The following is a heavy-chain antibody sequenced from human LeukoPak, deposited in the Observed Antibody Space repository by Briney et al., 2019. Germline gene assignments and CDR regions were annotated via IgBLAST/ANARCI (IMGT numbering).Heavy chain of an antibody. V-gene: IGHV3-74*01. CDR3: ARDGAYCGGDCYYGY. CDR1: GFTFSSYW. J-gene: IGHJ4*02. Sequence: PGGPLRLSCAASGFTFSSYWMHWVRQAPGKGLVWVSRINSDGSSTSYADSVKGRLTISRDNAKNTLYLQMNSLRAEDTAVYYCARDGAYCGGDCYYGYWGQGTLVTVSS. D-gene: IGHD2-21*02. CDR2: INSDGSST.